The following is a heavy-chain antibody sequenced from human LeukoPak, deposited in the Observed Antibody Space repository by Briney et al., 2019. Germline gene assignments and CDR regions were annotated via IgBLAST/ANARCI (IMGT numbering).Heavy chain of an antibody. J-gene: IGHJ5*02. CDR1: GYTFTGYY. V-gene: IGHV1-2*02. Sequence: GSVKVSCEASGYTFTGYYMHWVRKTHGQRLESMGWISTNSADTNYAQKFQGRVTMTRDTYISTAYMELSRLRSDDTAVYYCARGGCSSTSCKENWFDPWGQGTLVTVSS. D-gene: IGHD2-2*01. CDR3: ARGGCSSTSCKENWFDP. CDR2: ISTNSADT.